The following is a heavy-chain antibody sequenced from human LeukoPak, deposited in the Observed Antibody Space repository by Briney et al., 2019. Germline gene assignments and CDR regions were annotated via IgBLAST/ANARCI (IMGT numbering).Heavy chain of an antibody. CDR1: GFTFSSYA. Sequence: PRGSLRLSCAASGFTFSSYAMRWVRQAPGKGLEWVSAISPSSGTFYADSVKGRFTISRDNSKNTLYLQMNSLRAEDTAVYYCARPQSSSGYYWPFDDWGQGTLVTVSS. CDR2: ISPSSGT. CDR3: ARPQSSSGYYWPFDD. J-gene: IGHJ4*02. D-gene: IGHD3-22*01. V-gene: IGHV3-23*01.